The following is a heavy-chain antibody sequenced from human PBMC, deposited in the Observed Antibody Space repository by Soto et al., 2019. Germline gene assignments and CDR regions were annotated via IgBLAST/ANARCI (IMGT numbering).Heavy chain of an antibody. Sequence: TLSLTCTVSGGSISSGDYYWSWIRQPPGKGLEWIGYIYYSGSTYYNPSLKSRVTISVDTSKNQFSLKLSSVTAADTAVYYCARVVYGSGSYRYYYYYGMDVWGQGTTVTVS. CDR2: IYYSGST. CDR3: ARVVYGSGSYRYYYYYGMDV. CDR1: GGSISSGDYY. V-gene: IGHV4-30-4*01. D-gene: IGHD3-10*01. J-gene: IGHJ6*02.